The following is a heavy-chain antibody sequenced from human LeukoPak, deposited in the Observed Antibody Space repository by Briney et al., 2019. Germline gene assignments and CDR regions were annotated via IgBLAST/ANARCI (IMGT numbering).Heavy chain of an antibody. J-gene: IGHJ5*02. D-gene: IGHD2-15*01. Sequence: AASVRVSCKASGYTFTSYYMHWVRQAPGQGLEWMGIINPSGGSTSYAQKFQGRVTMTGGTSTSTVYMELSSLRSEDTAVYYCARDGIYCSGGSCYLNWFDPWGQGTLVTVSS. V-gene: IGHV1-46*01. CDR2: INPSGGST. CDR3: ARDGIYCSGGSCYLNWFDP. CDR1: GYTFTSYY.